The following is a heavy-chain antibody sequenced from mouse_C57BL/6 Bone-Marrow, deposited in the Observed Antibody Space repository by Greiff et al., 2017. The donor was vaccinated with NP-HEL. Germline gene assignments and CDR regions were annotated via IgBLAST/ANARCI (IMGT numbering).Heavy chain of an antibody. CDR1: GFTFSSYG. CDR2: ISSGGSYT. D-gene: IGHD1-3*01. J-gene: IGHJ3*01. CDR3: ARPLTTWFAY. Sequence: EVQLQESGGDLVKPGGSLKLSCAASGFTFSSYGMSWVRQTPDKRLEWVATISSGGSYTYYPDSVKGRFTISRDNAKNTLYLQMSSLKSEDTAMYYCARPLTTWFAYWGQGTLVTVSA. V-gene: IGHV5-6*01.